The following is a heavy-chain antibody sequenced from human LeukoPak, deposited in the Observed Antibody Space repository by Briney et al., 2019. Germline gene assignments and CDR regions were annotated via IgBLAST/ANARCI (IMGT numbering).Heavy chain of an antibody. D-gene: IGHD6-19*01. CDR1: GGSFSGYY. J-gene: IGHJ3*02. CDR3: ARQGAGGRAFDI. V-gene: IGHV4-34*01. CDR2: INHSGST. Sequence: SETLSLTCAVYGGSFSGYYWSWIRQPPGKGLGWIGEINHSGSTNYNPSLKSRVTISVETSKNQVSLRLSSVTAADTAVYYCARQGAGGRAFDIWGQGTMVTVSS.